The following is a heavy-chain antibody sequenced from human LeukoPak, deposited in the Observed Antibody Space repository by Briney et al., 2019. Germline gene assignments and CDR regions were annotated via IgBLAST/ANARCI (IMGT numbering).Heavy chain of an antibody. CDR1: GGSFSGYY. CDR3: AREVINYYYYYMDV. Sequence: SETLSLTCAVYGGSFSGYYWSWIRQPPGKGLEWIGRIYTSGSTNYNPSLKSRVTMSVDTSKNQFSLKLSSVTAADTAVYYCAREVINYYYYYMDVWGKGTTVTISS. V-gene: IGHV4-4*07. D-gene: IGHD3-10*01. J-gene: IGHJ6*03. CDR2: IYTSGST.